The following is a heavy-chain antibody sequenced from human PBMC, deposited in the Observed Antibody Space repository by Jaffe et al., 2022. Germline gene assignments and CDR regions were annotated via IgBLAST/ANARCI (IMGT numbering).Heavy chain of an antibody. CDR1: GFTFSGYG. CDR3: AKDRGSWYYSDY. Sequence: QVQLVESGGGVVQPGGSLRLSCVASGFTFSGYGMHWVRQAPGKGLDWVAFIWYDGSKKYYADSVKGRFTISRDNSENTLYLQVNSLRAEDTAVYYCAKDRGSWYYSDYWGQGTLVTVSS. V-gene: IGHV3-30*02. D-gene: IGHD3-10*01. J-gene: IGHJ4*02. CDR2: IWYDGSKK.